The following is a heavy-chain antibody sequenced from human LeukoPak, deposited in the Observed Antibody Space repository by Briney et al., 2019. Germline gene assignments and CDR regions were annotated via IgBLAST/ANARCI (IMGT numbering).Heavy chain of an antibody. J-gene: IGHJ4*02. CDR1: GGSFSGYY. CDR3: ARGIYDFWSGYFFDY. V-gene: IGHV4-34*01. D-gene: IGHD3-3*01. CDR2: INHSGST. Sequence: KPSETLSLTCAVYGGSFSGYYWSWIRQPPGKGLEWIGEINHSGSTNYNPSLKGRVTISVDTSKNQFSLKLSSVTAADTAVYYCARGIYDFWSGYFFDYWGQGTLVTVSS.